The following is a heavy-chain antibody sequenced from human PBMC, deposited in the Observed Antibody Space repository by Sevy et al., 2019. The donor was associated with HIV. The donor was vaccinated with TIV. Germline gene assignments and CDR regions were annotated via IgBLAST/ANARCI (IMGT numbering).Heavy chain of an antibody. J-gene: IGHJ4*02. CDR2: IRGSGGST. Sequence: GGSLRLSCAASGFTFSSYAMSWVRQAPGKGLEWVSAIRGSGGSTYYADSVKGRFTISRDNSKNTLYLQMNSLRAEDTAVYYCASNDYGDYVAIGLDYWGQGTLVTVSS. CDR3: ASNDYGDYVAIGLDY. CDR1: GFTFSSYA. D-gene: IGHD4-17*01. V-gene: IGHV3-23*01.